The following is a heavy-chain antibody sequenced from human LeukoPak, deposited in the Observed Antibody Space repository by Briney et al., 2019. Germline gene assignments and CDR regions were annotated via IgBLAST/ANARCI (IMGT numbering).Heavy chain of an antibody. CDR2: IGARGDVT. Sequence: PGGSLRLSCTVSGFAFSGYAMSWVRQAPGKGPEWVSSIGARGDVTYSADSVKGRFTSSRDNSKRTLFLQMNSLRAEDTAVYYCAKVHYTASFPGSFPGRNYFDSWGQGSLVTVSS. J-gene: IGHJ4*02. D-gene: IGHD1-26*01. CDR3: AKVHYTASFPGSFPGRNYFDS. V-gene: IGHV3-23*01. CDR1: GFAFSGYA.